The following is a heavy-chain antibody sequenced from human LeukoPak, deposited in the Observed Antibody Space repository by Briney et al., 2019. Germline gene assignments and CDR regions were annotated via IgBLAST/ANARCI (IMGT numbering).Heavy chain of an antibody. CDR3: ARPRYRTGTPLDY. D-gene: IGHD1-1*01. CDR2: INHSGST. V-gene: IGHV4-34*01. J-gene: IGHJ4*02. Sequence: SETLSLTCAVYGGSFSGYYWSWIRQPPGKGLEWIGEINHSGSTNYNPSLKSRVTISVDTPKNQFSLKLSSVTAADTAVYYCARPRYRTGTPLDYWGQGTLVTVSS. CDR1: GGSFSGYY.